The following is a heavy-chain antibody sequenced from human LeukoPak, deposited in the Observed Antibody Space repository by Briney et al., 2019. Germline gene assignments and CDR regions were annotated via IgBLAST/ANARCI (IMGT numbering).Heavy chain of an antibody. CDR1: GGSISSSNW. CDR3: ARSGGSGSYYRYFDY. J-gene: IGHJ4*02. D-gene: IGHD3-10*01. Sequence: SETLSLTCAVSGGSISSSNWWSWVRQPPGKGLEWIGEIYHSGSTNYNPSLKSRVTISVDKSRNQFSLKLSSVTAADTAVYYCARSGGSGSYYRYFDYWGQGTLVTVSS. V-gene: IGHV4-4*02. CDR2: IYHSGST.